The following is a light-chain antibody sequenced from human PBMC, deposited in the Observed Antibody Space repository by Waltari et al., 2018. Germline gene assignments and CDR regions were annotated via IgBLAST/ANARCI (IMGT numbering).Light chain of an antibody. CDR3: RSYAATVSFG. Sequence: QPALTQPASVYGSPGQSITISCTGTSSDVGNNNHVCWYQKHPDKIPKLIIYEGSKRPVGVSDRFSGSKSGHTAPLTISGLQAEDEADYYCRSYAATVSFGFGGGTKLTVL. CDR2: EGS. V-gene: IGLV2-23*03. J-gene: IGLJ2*01. CDR1: SSDVGNNNH.